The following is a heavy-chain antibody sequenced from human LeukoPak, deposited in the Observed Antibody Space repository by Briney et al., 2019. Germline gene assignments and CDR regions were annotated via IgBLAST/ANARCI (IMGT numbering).Heavy chain of an antibody. D-gene: IGHD1-1*01. V-gene: IGHV4-4*07. CDR1: GGSISIYY. Sequence: SETLSLTCTVSGGSISIYYWSWIRQPAGKGLEWIGRIYTSGSTNYTPSLKSRVTMSIDTSKTQVSLKLSSVTAADTAVYYCARVTEWNDFDYWGQGTLVTVSS. J-gene: IGHJ4*02. CDR3: ARVTEWNDFDY. CDR2: IYTSGST.